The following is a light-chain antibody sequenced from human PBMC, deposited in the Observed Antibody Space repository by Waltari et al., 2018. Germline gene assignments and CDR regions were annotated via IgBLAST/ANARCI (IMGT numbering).Light chain of an antibody. CDR1: QGISSA. V-gene: IGKV1-13*02. CDR2: DAS. J-gene: IGKJ2*01. CDR3: QQCNSYLYT. Sequence: IQLTQSPSSLSASVGYRLTITCRASQGISSALAWNQQKPGKAPKLLIYDASSLESGVPSRFSSSGSGTDFTLTISSLQPEDFATYYCQQCNSYLYTFGQGTKLEIK.